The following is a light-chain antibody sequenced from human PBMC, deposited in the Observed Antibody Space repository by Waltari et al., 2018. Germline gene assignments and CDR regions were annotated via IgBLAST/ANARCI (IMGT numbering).Light chain of an antibody. CDR3: SSYTSTNTII. J-gene: IGLJ2*01. CDR2: DVS. Sequence: QSALAQSASVSGSPGQSITLSCPGTGSDIGYYNFVSWYQQHPGKAPKLLIFDVSRWSSGVSHRFSGSKSGNTASLTISGLQAEDEADYYCSSYTSTNTIIFGGGTKVTVL. CDR1: GSDIGYYNF. V-gene: IGLV2-14*03.